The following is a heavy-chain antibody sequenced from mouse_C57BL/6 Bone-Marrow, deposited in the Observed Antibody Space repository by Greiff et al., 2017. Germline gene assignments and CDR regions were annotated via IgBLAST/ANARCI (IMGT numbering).Heavy chain of an antibody. CDR2: INPSNGGT. Sequence: QVQLKQPGTELVKPGASVKLSCKASGYTFTSYWMHWVKQRPGQGLEWIGNINPSNGGTNYNEKFKSKATLTVDKSSSTAYMQLSSLTSEDSAVYYCARWGGTTVVPLYAMDYWGQGTSVTVSS. CDR3: ARWGGTTVVPLYAMDY. CDR1: GYTFTSYW. J-gene: IGHJ4*01. V-gene: IGHV1-53*01. D-gene: IGHD1-1*01.